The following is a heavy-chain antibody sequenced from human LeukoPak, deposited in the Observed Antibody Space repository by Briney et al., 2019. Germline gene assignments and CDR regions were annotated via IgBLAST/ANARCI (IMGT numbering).Heavy chain of an antibody. Sequence: SVKVSCKASGGTFSSYAISWVRQAPGQGLEWMGGIIPIFGTANYAQKFQGRVTITTDESTSTAYMELSSLRSEDTAVYYCARRYCSSTSCYTPSYFDYWGQGTLVTVSS. J-gene: IGHJ4*02. CDR2: IIPIFGTA. D-gene: IGHD2-2*02. CDR3: ARRYCSSTSCYTPSYFDY. V-gene: IGHV1-69*05. CDR1: GGTFSSYA.